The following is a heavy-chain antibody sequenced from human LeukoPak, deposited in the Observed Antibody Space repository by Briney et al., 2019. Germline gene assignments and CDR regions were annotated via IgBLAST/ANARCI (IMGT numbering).Heavy chain of an antibody. D-gene: IGHD5-18*01. Sequence: GASVKVSCKASGYTFTGYYMHWVRQAPGQGLEWMGWINPNSGGTNYAQKFQGRVTMTRDTSISTAYMELSRLRSDDTAVYYCARDSPAMVTSFDYWGQGTLVTVSS. CDR2: INPNSGGT. V-gene: IGHV1-2*02. CDR1: GYTFTGYY. CDR3: ARDSPAMVTSFDY. J-gene: IGHJ4*02.